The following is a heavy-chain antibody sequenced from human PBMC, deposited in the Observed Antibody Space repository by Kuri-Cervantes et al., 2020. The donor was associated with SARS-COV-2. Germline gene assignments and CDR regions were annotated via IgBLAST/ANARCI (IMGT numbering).Heavy chain of an antibody. J-gene: IGHJ5*02. D-gene: IGHD2-2*01. CDR2: IGGGGGNT. Sequence: GGSLRLSCAVSGFPFSDYAMSWVRQAPGKGLEWVSGIGGGGGNTYYADSVKGRFTISRDNSKNTLYLQMTSLSAGDTAIYYCAKAGGIEIPAATNWFDPWGQGTLVTVSS. CDR1: GFPFSDYA. V-gene: IGHV3-23*01. CDR3: AKAGGIEIPAATNWFDP.